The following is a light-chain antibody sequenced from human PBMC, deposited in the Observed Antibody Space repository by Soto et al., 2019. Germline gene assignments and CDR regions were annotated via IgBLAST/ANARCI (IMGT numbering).Light chain of an antibody. CDR1: QSLSTN. CDR3: QQYNNWPPT. J-gene: IGKJ1*01. CDR2: GAS. Sequence: EIVMTQSPATLSVSPGERATLSCRASQSLSTNLAWYQQRPGQAPRLLIYGASTRATGVPARFSGSGSGTEFTLTVSSLQSEDFAVYYCQQYNNWPPTFGQGTKGDIK. V-gene: IGKV3-15*01.